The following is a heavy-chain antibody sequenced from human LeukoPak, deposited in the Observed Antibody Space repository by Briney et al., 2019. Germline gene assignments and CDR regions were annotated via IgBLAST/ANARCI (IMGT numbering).Heavy chain of an antibody. V-gene: IGHV3-23*01. D-gene: IGHD3-16*02. CDR3: ATANMITFGGVIVRPFDY. Sequence: GGSLRLSCAASGFTFRSFGMTWVRQAPGKGLEWVSGITASSGTTYYADSVKGRFTISRDNSKNTLYLQMNSLRAEDTAVYYCATANMITFGGVIVRPFDYWGQGTLVTVSS. CDR1: GFTFRSFG. J-gene: IGHJ4*02. CDR2: ITASSGTT.